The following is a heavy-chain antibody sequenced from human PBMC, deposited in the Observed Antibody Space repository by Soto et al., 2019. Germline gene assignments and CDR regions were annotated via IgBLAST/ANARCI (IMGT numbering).Heavy chain of an antibody. J-gene: IGHJ4*02. CDR2: FNPILSMS. CDR1: GDTFNFYT. CDR3: ATSYGSGYRAFDF. Sequence: QVQLVQSGSDVKKAGSSVKVSCKASGDTFNFYTINWVRQAPGLGLEWMGRFNPILSMSNYAQKFEGRVTITADKTTKTAYMELSRLRVEDTAMYYCATSYGSGYRAFDFWGQGALVTVSS. D-gene: IGHD3-10*01. V-gene: IGHV1-69*02.